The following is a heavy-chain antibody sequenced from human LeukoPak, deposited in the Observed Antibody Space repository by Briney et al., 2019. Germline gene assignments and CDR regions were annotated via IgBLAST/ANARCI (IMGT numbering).Heavy chain of an antibody. Sequence: GGSLRLSCTASGFTFSSYAMNWVRQAPGKGLEWVSGIGAGGTFTYYADSVKGRFTISRDNAKNTLYLQMNSLRAEDTAVYFCARDYGYGGSFDYWGQGTLVTVSS. CDR2: IGAGGTFT. CDR3: ARDYGYGGSFDY. D-gene: IGHD4-23*01. J-gene: IGHJ4*02. CDR1: GFTFSSYA. V-gene: IGHV3-23*01.